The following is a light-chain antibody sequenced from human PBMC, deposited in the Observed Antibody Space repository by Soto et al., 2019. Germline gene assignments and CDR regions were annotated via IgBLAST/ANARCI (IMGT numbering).Light chain of an antibody. CDR3: QQYNSWPLT. CDR1: QSVSSN. J-gene: IGKJ4*01. CDR2: GAS. V-gene: IGKV3D-15*01. Sequence: PGERATLSCRASQSVSSNFLAWYQEQPGQAPRLLIYGASSRATGVPTRISGSGSGTEFTLTISSLQSEEFAVYYCQQYNSWPLTVGGGTKVDIK.